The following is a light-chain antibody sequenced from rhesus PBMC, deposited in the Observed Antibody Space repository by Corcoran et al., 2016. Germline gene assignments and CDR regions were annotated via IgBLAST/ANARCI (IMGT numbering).Light chain of an antibody. CDR3: SAWDSSLSGYI. J-gene: IGLJ1*01. CDR1: SSNIGSNY. V-gene: IGLV1-72*02. CDR2: NSN. Sequence: QSVLTQPPSASGATGQSVPISCYGSSSNIGSNYVYWYQQLSGKAPKLLIYNSNQRPSGVPDRFSGSKSGTSASLAISGLQSEDEADYYCSAWDSSLSGYIFGAGTRLTVL.